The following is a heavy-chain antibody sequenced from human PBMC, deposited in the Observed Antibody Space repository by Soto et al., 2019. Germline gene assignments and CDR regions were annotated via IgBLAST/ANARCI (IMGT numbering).Heavy chain of an antibody. CDR2: ITSKTDGGTT. CDR1: GFTFSNAW. Sequence: EVQLVESGGGLVKPGGSLRLSCAASGFTFSNAWMNWVRQAPGKGLEWVGRITSKTDGGTTDYAAPVKGRFTISRDDSKNTLYLKMNSMKTEDTAVYYCSVFERGYFDYWGQGTLVTVSS. J-gene: IGHJ4*02. D-gene: IGHD2-21*01. V-gene: IGHV3-15*07. CDR3: SVFERGYFDY.